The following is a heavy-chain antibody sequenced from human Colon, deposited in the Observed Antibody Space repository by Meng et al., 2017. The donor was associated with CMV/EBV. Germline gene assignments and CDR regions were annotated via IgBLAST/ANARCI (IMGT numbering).Heavy chain of an antibody. CDR1: GAPISNFF. CDR3: ATGSGDFDH. D-gene: IGHD1-26*01. J-gene: IGHJ4*02. Sequence: QLQLREPGPGLVRPSETRSRPCSVSGAPISNFFWSWIRQSAGMRLEWIGRIQSDGNTYYNPSLKSRVTVSQDTSKNQISLRLRSVTAADTAVYYCATGSGDFDHWGQGTLVTVSS. CDR2: IQSDGNT. V-gene: IGHV4-4*07.